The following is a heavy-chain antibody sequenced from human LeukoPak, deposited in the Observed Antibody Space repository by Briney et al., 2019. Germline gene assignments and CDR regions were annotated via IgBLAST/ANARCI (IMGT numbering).Heavy chain of an antibody. CDR3: ARGDYDFWVGYRSSAPGPFDY. D-gene: IGHD3-3*01. V-gene: IGHV1-2*02. J-gene: IGHJ4*02. CDR1: GYTFTGYY. Sequence: ASVKVSCKASGYTFTGYYMHRVRQAPGQGLEWMGWINPNSGGTNYAQKFQGRVTMTRDTSISTAYMELSSLRSEDMAVYYCARGDYDFWVGYRSSAPGPFDYWGQGTLVTVSS. CDR2: INPNSGGT.